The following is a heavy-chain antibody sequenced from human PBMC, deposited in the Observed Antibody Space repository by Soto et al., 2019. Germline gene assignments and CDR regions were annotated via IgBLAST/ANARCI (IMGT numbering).Heavy chain of an antibody. D-gene: IGHD2-2*01. V-gene: IGHV1-18*03. J-gene: IGHJ5*02. Sequence: ASVKVSCKTSGYTFSNYGITWVRQAPGQPLEWLGWISLYSDGTNYAQKFQGRVSMTTDTSTTTAYMELRSLRSEDMAVYYCARVVPGAEAWFGTWGQGTLVTVSS. CDR1: GYTFSNYG. CDR2: ISLYSDGT. CDR3: ARVVPGAEAWFGT.